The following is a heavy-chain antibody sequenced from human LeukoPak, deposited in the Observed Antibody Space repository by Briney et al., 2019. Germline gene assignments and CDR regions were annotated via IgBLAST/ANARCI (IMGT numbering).Heavy chain of an antibody. V-gene: IGHV3-53*04. D-gene: IGHD5-18*01. CDR2: IYSGGST. Sequence: GGSLGLSCAASGFTVSSNYMSWVRQAPGKGLEWFSVIYSGGSTYYADSVKGRFTISRHNSKNTLYLQMNSLRAEDTAVYYCARTQGYSYGSPPVDWGQGTLVTVSS. J-gene: IGHJ4*02. CDR1: GFTVSSNY. CDR3: ARTQGYSYGSPPVD.